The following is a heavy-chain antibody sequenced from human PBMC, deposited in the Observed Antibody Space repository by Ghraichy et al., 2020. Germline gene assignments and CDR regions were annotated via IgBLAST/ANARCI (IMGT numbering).Heavy chain of an antibody. Sequence: SETLSLTCTVSGGSVSSGSYYWSWIRQPPGKGLECIGYIYYSGSTNYNPSLKSRVTISVDTSKNQFSLKLSSVTAADTAVYYCASENYYILTGRRYDFDYWGQGTLVTVSS. CDR1: GGSVSSGSYY. J-gene: IGHJ4*02. D-gene: IGHD3-9*01. CDR3: ASENYYILTGRRYDFDY. V-gene: IGHV4-61*01. CDR2: IYYSGST.